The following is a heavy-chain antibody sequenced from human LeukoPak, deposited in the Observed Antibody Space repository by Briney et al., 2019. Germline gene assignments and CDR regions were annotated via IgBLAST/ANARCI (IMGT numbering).Heavy chain of an antibody. J-gene: IGHJ4*02. CDR1: GFTFSSFW. CDR3: ARRPGSGYVDY. Sequence: PGGSLRLSCAAAGFTFSSFWMTWVRQAPGKGLEWVANIRQDGSEKYYVDSVKGRFTISRDNAKNSLYLQMNSLRAEDTAVYYCARRPGSGYVDYWGQGTLVTVSS. CDR2: IRQDGSEK. V-gene: IGHV3-7*02. D-gene: IGHD3-22*01.